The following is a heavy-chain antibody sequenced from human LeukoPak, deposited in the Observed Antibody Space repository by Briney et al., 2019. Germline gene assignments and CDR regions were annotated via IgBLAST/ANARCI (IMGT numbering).Heavy chain of an antibody. V-gene: IGHV3-30*02. CDR2: IRSDGSVK. D-gene: IGHD3-10*01. J-gene: IGHJ3*02. Sequence: PGGSLRLSCAASGFTFTSYGMHWVRQAPGKGLEWVAFIRSDGSVKYYADSVKGRFTISRDNSKNTVFLQMNSLTTEDTAMYYCAKDSGPKPAFDTWGQGTMATVSS. CDR3: AKDSGPKPAFDT. CDR1: GFTFTSYG.